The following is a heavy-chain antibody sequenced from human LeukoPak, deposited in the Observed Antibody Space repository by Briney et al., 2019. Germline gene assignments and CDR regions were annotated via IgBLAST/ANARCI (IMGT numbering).Heavy chain of an antibody. D-gene: IGHD2-15*01. CDR1: GFTFSNYW. J-gene: IGHJ4*02. CDR2: IKQDGSEK. Sequence: GGSLRLSCAPSGFTFSNYWMSWVRQAPGKGLQWVANIKQDGSEKYYVDSVKGRFTISRDNAKNSLYLQMNSLRAEDTAVYYFSRRYCSGNSCYPLKTLGGQGTLVTSSS. V-gene: IGHV3-7*01. CDR3: SRRYCSGNSCYPLKTL.